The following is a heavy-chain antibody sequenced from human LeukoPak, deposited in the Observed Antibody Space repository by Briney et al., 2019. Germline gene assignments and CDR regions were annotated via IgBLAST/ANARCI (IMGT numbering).Heavy chain of an antibody. CDR2: IKEDGSDK. D-gene: IGHD3-22*01. V-gene: IGHV3-7*01. Sequence: GGSLRLSCAASGFIFSNYWMSWVRQAPGKGLEWVANIKEDGSDKYYVDSVKGRFTISRDNAKNSLYLQMNSLRAEDTAVYYCARSSGYNYDYWGQGTLVTVSS. CDR3: ARSSGYNYDY. J-gene: IGHJ4*02. CDR1: GFIFSNYW.